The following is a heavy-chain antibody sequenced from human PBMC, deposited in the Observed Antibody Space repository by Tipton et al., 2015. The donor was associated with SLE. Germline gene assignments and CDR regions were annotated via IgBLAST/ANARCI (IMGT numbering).Heavy chain of an antibody. V-gene: IGHV4-39*07. CDR1: GGSFSTYY. CDR2: IYYSGGT. D-gene: IGHD6-13*01. CDR3: IAAAGLLFDY. Sequence: TLSLTCAVYGGSFSTYYWGWIRQPPGKGLEWIGSIYYSGGTYYNPSLKSRVTISVDTSKNQFSLKLSSVTAADTAGYYCIAAAGLLFDYWGQGTLVTVSS. J-gene: IGHJ4*02.